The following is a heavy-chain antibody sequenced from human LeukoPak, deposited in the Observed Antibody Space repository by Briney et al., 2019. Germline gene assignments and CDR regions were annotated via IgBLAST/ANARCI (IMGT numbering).Heavy chain of an antibody. CDR2: IYYSGST. J-gene: IGHJ4*02. D-gene: IGHD3-22*01. CDR3: AGDSSGYSSLDY. CDR1: GGSISSGGYY. V-gene: IGHV4-31*03. Sequence: SQTLSLTCTVSGGSISSGGYYWSWIRQHPGKGLEWIGYIYYSGSTYYNPSLKGRVTISVDTSKNQFSLKLSSVTAADTAVYYCAGDSSGYSSLDYWGQGTLVTVSS.